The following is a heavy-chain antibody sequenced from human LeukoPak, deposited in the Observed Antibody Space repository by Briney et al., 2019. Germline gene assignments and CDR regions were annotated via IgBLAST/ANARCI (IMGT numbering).Heavy chain of an antibody. D-gene: IGHD3-22*01. V-gene: IGHV3-66*01. J-gene: IGHJ4*02. Sequence: GGSLRLSCAASGFTVSSNYMSWVRQAPGKGLEGVSVIYSGGSTYYADSVKGRFTISRDNSKNTLYLQMNSLRAEDTAVYYCARADSSGYYQPYYFDYWGQGTLVTVSS. CDR1: GFTVSSNY. CDR3: ARADSSGYYQPYYFDY. CDR2: IYSGGST.